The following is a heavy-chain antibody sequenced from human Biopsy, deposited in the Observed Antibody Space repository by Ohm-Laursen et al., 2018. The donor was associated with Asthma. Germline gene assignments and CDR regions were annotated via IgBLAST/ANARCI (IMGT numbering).Heavy chain of an antibody. J-gene: IGHJ6*02. CDR2: ILPVLGTP. Sequence: SSVTLSCQASGDSFSNYAISWVRQAPGHGLGWMGGILPVLGTPDTAQMFEGRVTITVDESTSTAYMDLRSLSSEAMAVYYCAGCYSGSDRIVYYCSGLEVWGQGTTVTVSS. CDR1: GDSFSNYA. V-gene: IGHV1-69*01. D-gene: IGHD5-12*01. CDR3: AGCYSGSDRIVYYCSGLEV.